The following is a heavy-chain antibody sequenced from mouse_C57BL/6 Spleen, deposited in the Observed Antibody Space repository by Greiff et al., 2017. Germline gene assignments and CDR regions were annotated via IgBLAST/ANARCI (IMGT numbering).Heavy chain of an antibody. D-gene: IGHD2-4*01. Sequence: EVMLVESGPELVKPGDSVKISCKASGYSFTGYFMNWVMQSHGKSLEWIGRINPYNGDTFYNQKFKGKATLTVDKSSSTAHMELRSLTSEDAAVYYCARDYYDYDGGYAMDYWGQGTSVTVSS. V-gene: IGHV1-20*01. CDR1: GYSFTGYF. CDR3: ARDYYDYDGGYAMDY. J-gene: IGHJ4*01. CDR2: INPYNGDT.